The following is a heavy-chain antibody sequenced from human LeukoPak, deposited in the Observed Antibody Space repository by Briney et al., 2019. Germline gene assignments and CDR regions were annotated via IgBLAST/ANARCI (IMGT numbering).Heavy chain of an antibody. CDR1: GYSFTSYW. Sequence: GESLKISCKGSGYSFTSYWIGWVRQMPGKGLEWMGIIYPDDSDTRYSPSFQGQVTISADKSISTAYLQWSSLKASDTAMYYCARGRRDGYNSHYYYGLDVWGQGTTVTVSS. D-gene: IGHD5-24*01. V-gene: IGHV5-51*01. CDR3: ARGRRDGYNSHYYYGLDV. J-gene: IGHJ6*02. CDR2: IYPDDSDT.